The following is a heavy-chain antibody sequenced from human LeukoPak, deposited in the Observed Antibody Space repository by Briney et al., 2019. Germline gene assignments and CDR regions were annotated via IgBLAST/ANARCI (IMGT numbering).Heavy chain of an antibody. V-gene: IGHV1-2*02. CDR1: GYTFTGYY. J-gene: IGHJ4*02. CDR3: ARGGGFSFGAQSYYQLSL. D-gene: IGHD3-10*01. CDR2: INPKSGGT. Sequence: ASVKVSCKASGYTFTGYYMHWVRQAPGQGLEWMGWINPKSGGTKYAQKFQGRVTMTRDTSISAAYMEVSRLTSDDTAVYYCARGGGFSFGAQSYYQLSLWGQGTLVTVSS.